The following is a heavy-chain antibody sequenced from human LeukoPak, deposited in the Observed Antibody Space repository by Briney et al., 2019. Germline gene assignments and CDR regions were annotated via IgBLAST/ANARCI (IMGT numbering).Heavy chain of an antibody. V-gene: IGHV4-31*03. CDR2: IYYSGST. CDR3: ARGASRAPFDY. Sequence: SETLSLTCTVSGGSISSGGYYWSWIRQHPGKGLEWIGYIYYSGSTYYNPSLKSRVTISVDTSKNQFSLKLSSVTAADTAVYYCARGASRAPFDYWGQGTLVTVSS. CDR1: GGSISSGGYY. J-gene: IGHJ4*02. D-gene: IGHD6-13*01.